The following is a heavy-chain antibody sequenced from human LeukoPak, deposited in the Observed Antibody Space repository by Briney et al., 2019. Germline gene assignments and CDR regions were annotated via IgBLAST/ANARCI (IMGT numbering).Heavy chain of an antibody. CDR1: GFTFSSYS. D-gene: IGHD7-27*01. Sequence: XGSLRLSCAASGFTFSSYSMNWVRQAPGKGLEWVSSISSSSSYIYYADSVKGRFTISRDNTKNSLYLQMNSLRAEDTAVYYCARCLPPGSYYYYYYGMDVWGQGTTVTVSS. CDR2: ISSSSSYI. CDR3: ARCLPPGSYYYYYYGMDV. J-gene: IGHJ6*02. V-gene: IGHV3-21*01.